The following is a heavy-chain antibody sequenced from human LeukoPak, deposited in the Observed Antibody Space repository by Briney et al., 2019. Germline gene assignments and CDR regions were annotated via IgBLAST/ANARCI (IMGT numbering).Heavy chain of an antibody. J-gene: IGHJ4*02. D-gene: IGHD4-17*01. V-gene: IGHV1-46*01. CDR3: ARDPSKGYGDAFFDY. CDR2: INPSGGST. CDR1: GYTFTSYY. Sequence: GASVKVSCKASGYTFTSYYMHWVRQAPGQGLEWMGIINPSGGSTSYAQKFQGRVTMTRDTSTSTVYMELSRLRSDDTAVYYCARDPSKGYGDAFFDYWGQGTLVTVSS.